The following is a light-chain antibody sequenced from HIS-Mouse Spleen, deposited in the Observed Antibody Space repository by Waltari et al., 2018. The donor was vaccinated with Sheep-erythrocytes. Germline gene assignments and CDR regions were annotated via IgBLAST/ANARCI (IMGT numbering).Light chain of an antibody. CDR1: SSDVGGYNY. V-gene: IGLV2-14*03. CDR3: SSYAGSNNWV. J-gene: IGLJ3*02. Sequence: QSALTQPASVSGSPGQSITISCTGTSSDVGGYNYVSWYQPHPGKAPKLMIYDVSNRPSWVSNRFSGSKSGNTASLTVSGLQAEDEADYYCSSYAGSNNWVFGGGTKLTVL. CDR2: DVS.